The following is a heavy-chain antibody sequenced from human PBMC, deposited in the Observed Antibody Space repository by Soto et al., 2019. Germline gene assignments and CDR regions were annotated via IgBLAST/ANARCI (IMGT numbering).Heavy chain of an antibody. J-gene: IGHJ4*02. Sequence: GGSLRLSCAASGFTFSSYSMNWVRQAPGKGLEWVSYISSSSSTIYYADSVKGRFTISRDNAKNSLYLQMNSLRAEDTAVYYCARERYCSSTSCPIDYWGQGTLVTVSS. CDR1: GFTFSSYS. CDR3: ARERYCSSTSCPIDY. V-gene: IGHV3-48*04. D-gene: IGHD2-2*01. CDR2: ISSSSSTI.